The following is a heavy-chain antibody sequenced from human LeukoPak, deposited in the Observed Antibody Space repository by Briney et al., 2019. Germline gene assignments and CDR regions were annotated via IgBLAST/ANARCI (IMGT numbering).Heavy chain of an antibody. J-gene: IGHJ6*03. V-gene: IGHV3-21*01. CDR1: GFTSRSNK. Sequence: GGSLRLSFAAPGFTSRSNKMNWVRQTPGKGQEWVSPITSTSTYIYYADSVKGRFTISRDNAKNSLFLQMNSLTADDTAVYYCARDPYSGNYGDHYYYFMDVWGKGTTVTIS. D-gene: IGHD1-26*01. CDR2: ITSTSTYI. CDR3: ARDPYSGNYGDHYYYFMDV.